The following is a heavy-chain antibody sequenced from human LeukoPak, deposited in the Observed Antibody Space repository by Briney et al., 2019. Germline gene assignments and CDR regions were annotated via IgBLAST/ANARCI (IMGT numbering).Heavy chain of an antibody. V-gene: IGHV3-23*01. D-gene: IGHD2-15*01. CDR2: ISGSGGST. CDR1: GFTFSSYA. J-gene: IGHJ4*02. Sequence: GGSLRLSCAASGFTFSSYAMSWVRQAPGKGLEWVSGISGSGGSTYHADSVKGRFTISRDNAKNTLYLHMNSLRGEDTAVYYFAADLKLFTVFDYGGQGPRVTVSS. CDR3: AADLKLFTVFDY.